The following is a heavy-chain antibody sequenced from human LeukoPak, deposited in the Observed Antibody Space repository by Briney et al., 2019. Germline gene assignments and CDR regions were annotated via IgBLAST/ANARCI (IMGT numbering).Heavy chain of an antibody. V-gene: IGHV3-21*01. D-gene: IGHD5-18*01. J-gene: IGHJ4*02. Sequence: PGGSLRLSCAASGFTFSSYSMNWVRQAPGKGLEWVLSISSSSSYIYYADSVKGRFTISRDNAKNSLYLQMNSLRAEDTAVYYGARGKGYGPGICFDYWGQGTLVTASS. CDR1: GFTFSSYS. CDR3: ARGKGYGPGICFDY. CDR2: ISSSSSYI.